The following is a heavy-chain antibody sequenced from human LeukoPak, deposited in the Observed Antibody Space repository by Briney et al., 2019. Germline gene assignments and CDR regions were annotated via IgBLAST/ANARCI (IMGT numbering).Heavy chain of an antibody. D-gene: IGHD1-26*01. CDR3: ARSFSEKFYFES. J-gene: IGHJ4*02. Sequence: SETLSLTCTVSGGSISSSSYYWDWIRQPPGKGLEWIANTYYSGTSYYNPSLTSRVAMSLDTSKNQVSLYLTSVTAADTAMYFCARSFSEKFYFESWGQGTLVTVSS. CDR2: TYYSGTS. CDR1: GGSISSSSYY. V-gene: IGHV4-39*07.